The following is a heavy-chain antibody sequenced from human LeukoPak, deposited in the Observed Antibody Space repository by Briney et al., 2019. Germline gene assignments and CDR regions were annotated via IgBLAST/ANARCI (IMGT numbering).Heavy chain of an antibody. V-gene: IGHV3-74*01. J-gene: IGHJ3*02. CDR1: GFTFSNYW. D-gene: IGHD4-17*01. CDR3: ARVSTVTTFDI. CDR2: IDVDGSST. Sequence: PGGSLRLSCAASGFTFSNYWMHWVRQAPGKGLVWVSRIDVDGSSTSYADSVKGRFTISRDNTKNTLYLQMNSLRAEVTAVYYCARVSTVTTFDIWGQGTMVTVSS.